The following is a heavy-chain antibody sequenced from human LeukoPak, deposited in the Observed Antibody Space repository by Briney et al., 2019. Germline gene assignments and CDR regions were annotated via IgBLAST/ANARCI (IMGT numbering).Heavy chain of an antibody. CDR1: GFMFRSFE. CDR3: ALLAVASDFDY. J-gene: IGHJ4*02. CDR2: ISSGATTM. D-gene: IGHD6-19*01. Sequence: GGSLRLFCAASGFMFRSFEMYWVRQAPGKGLEGIAYISSGATTMYYADSVKGRFTISRDDAKNSLFLQMNSLRAEDTAVYYCALLAVASDFDYWGQGALVTVSS. V-gene: IGHV3-48*03.